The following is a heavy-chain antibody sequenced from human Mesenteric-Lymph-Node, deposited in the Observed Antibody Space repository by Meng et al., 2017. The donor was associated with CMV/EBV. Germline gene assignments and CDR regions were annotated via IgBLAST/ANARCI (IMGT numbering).Heavy chain of an antibody. CDR1: GGSFSGYY. CDR2: INHSGST. J-gene: IGHJ4*02. V-gene: IGHV4-34*01. D-gene: IGHD5-18*01. Sequence: VYGGSFSGYYWSWIRQPPGKGLEWIGEINHSGSTNYNPSLKSRVTISVDTFKNQFSLKLSSVTAADTAVYYCARGRGGYSYGSYFDYWGQGTLVTVSS. CDR3: ARGRGGYSYGSYFDY.